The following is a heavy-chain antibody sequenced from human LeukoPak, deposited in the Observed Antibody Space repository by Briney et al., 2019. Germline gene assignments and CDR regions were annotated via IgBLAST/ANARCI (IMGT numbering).Heavy chain of an antibody. Sequence: SETLSLTCTVSGGSISSYYWSWIRQPPGKGLEWIGYIFYSGSTNYNPSLKSRVTISVDTSKNQFSLKLSSVTAADTAVYYCAREDGGTLDYWGQGTLVTVSS. V-gene: IGHV4-59*12. D-gene: IGHD1/OR15-1a*01. CDR2: IFYSGST. CDR1: GGSISSYY. J-gene: IGHJ4*02. CDR3: AREDGGTLDY.